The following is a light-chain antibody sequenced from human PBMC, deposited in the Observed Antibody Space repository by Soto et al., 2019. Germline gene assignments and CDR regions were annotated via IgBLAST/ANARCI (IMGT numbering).Light chain of an antibody. CDR3: QQYDKWPRT. CDR2: FAS. J-gene: IGKJ1*01. V-gene: IGKV3-15*01. CDR1: QRVSTN. Sequence: VMTQSPATLSVSPGERAALSCRASQRVSTNLAWYQQKPGQPPRLLIYFASTRATAVPARFTAGGSGTEFALTISSLQSDDLAVYYRQQYDKWPRTFGQGTKVDIK.